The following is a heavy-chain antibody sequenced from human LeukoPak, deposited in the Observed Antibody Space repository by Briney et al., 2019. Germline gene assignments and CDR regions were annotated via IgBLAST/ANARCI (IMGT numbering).Heavy chain of an antibody. Sequence: PGGSLRLSCAASGFTFSSYGMHWVRQAPGKGLEWVAFIRYDGSNKYYADSVKGRFTISRDNSKNTLYLQMNSLRAEDTAVYYCMKAGYCSGGSCYNWFDPWGQGTLVTVSS. V-gene: IGHV3-30*02. J-gene: IGHJ5*02. CDR3: MKAGYCSGGSCYNWFDP. CDR1: GFTFSSYG. CDR2: IRYDGSNK. D-gene: IGHD2-15*01.